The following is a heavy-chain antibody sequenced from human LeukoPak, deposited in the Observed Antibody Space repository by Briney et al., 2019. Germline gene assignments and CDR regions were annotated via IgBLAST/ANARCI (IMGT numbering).Heavy chain of an antibody. D-gene: IGHD6-19*01. V-gene: IGHV3-21*01. Sequence: GGSLRLSCAASGFTFSSYSMNWVRQAPGKGLEWVSSISSSSSYIYYADSVKGRFTITRDNAKNSLYLQMNSLRAEHTAVYYCARDRWHSSGWYTGEFVYWGQGTLVSVSS. CDR1: GFTFSSYS. CDR3: ARDRWHSSGWYTGEFVY. CDR2: ISSSSSYI. J-gene: IGHJ4*02.